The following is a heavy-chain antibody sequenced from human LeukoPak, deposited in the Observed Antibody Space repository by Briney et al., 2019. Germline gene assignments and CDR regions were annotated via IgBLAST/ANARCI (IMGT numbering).Heavy chain of an antibody. D-gene: IGHD5-18*01. Sequence: PSETLSLTCTVSGGSISSYYWSWLRQPPGKGLEWIGYIYYSGSTNYNPSLKSRVTISIDTSKNQFSLNLSSVTAADTAVYYCARGAGGYSYGWGQGTLVTVSS. CDR2: IYYSGST. CDR1: GGSISSYY. J-gene: IGHJ4*02. V-gene: IGHV4-59*01. CDR3: ARGAGGYSYG.